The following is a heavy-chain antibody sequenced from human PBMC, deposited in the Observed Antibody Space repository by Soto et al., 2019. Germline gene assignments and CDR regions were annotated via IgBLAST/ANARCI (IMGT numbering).Heavy chain of an antibody. V-gene: IGHV4-34*01. J-gene: IGHJ6*02. CDR1: GGSFSGYY. D-gene: IGHD2-2*02. CDR3: ARTALYCSSTSCYNYYSYGMDV. CDR2: INHSGST. Sequence: SETLSLTCAVYGGSFSGYYWSWIRQPPGKGLEWIGEINHSGSTNYNPSLKSRVTISVDTSKNQFSLKLSSVTAADTAVYYCARTALYCSSTSCYNYYSYGMDVWGQGTTVTVSS.